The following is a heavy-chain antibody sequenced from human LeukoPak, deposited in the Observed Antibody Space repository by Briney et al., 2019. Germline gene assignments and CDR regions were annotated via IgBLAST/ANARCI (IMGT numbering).Heavy chain of an antibody. CDR2: ISGSGGST. V-gene: IGHV3-23*01. D-gene: IGHD3-22*01. Sequence: GGSLRLFCAASGFTFSNAWMSWVRQAPGKGLEWVSAISGSGGSTYYADSVKGRFTISRDNSKNTLYLQMNSLRAEDTAVYYCAKGPLVVVPPVYWGQGTLVTVSS. CDR3: AKGPLVVVPPVY. CDR1: GFTFSNAW. J-gene: IGHJ4*02.